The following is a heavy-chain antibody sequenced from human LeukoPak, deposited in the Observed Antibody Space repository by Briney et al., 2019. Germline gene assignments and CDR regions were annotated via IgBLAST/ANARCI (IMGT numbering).Heavy chain of an antibody. CDR1: GGSISSGGYY. CDR2: IYHSGST. Sequence: SETLSLTCTVSGGSISSGGYYWSWIRQPPGKGLEWIGYIYHSGSTYYNPSLKSRVTISVDRSKNQFSLKLSSVTAADTTVYYCARLVWFGDLYYFDYWGQGTLVTVSS. CDR3: ARLVWFGDLYYFDY. D-gene: IGHD3-10*01. V-gene: IGHV4-30-2*01. J-gene: IGHJ4*02.